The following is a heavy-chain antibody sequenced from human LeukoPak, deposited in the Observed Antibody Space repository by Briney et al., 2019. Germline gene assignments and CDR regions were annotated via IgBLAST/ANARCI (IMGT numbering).Heavy chain of an antibody. V-gene: IGHV4-59*01. Sequence: SETLSLTCTVSGGSISSYYWSWIRQPPGKGLEWIGYIYYSGSTNYNPSLKSRVTISVDTSKNQFSLKLSSVTAADTAVYYCARQHDSYYYYYIDVWGSGTTVTVSS. J-gene: IGHJ6*03. CDR2: IYYSGST. CDR1: GGSISSYY. CDR3: ARQHDSYYYYYIDV.